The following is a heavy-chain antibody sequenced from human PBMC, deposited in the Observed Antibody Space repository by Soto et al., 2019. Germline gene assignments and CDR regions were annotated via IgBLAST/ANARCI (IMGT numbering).Heavy chain of an antibody. CDR1: GGTFSSYA. V-gene: IGHV1-69*13. CDR3: AIAVAGVYYYYGMDV. Sequence: SVKVSCKASGGTFSSYAISWVRQAPGQGLEWMGGIIPIFGTANYAQKFQGRVTITADESTSTAYMELSSLRSEDTAVYYCAIAVAGVYYYYGMDVWGQGTTVTVSS. J-gene: IGHJ6*02. D-gene: IGHD6-19*01. CDR2: IIPIFGTA.